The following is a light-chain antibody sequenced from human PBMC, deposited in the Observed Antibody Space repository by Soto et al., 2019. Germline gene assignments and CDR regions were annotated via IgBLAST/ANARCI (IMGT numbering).Light chain of an antibody. CDR1: QSITTY. V-gene: IGKV1-39*01. J-gene: IGKJ1*01. CDR3: QQSYGNPWT. CDR2: AAS. Sequence: DIQMTQSPSSLSASVGDRVTVTCRASQSITTYLNWCQQKPGKAPNLLIYAASSLQSGVPSRFSGSGPGTDFTLNITSLQPEDFATYICQQSYGNPWTFGQGTKVEIK.